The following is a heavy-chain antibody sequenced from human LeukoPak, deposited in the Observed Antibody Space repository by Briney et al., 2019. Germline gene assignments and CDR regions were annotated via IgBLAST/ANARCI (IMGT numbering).Heavy chain of an antibody. Sequence: GGSLRLSCAASGFTFSTYVMQWVRQAPGKGLEYVSAITGDGGYTYYANSVKGRFTISRDNSKKTLYLQMGSLRADDMPVYYCARVSTNDRRNAFDIWGQGTMVTVSS. CDR1: GFTFSTYV. D-gene: IGHD2-8*01. V-gene: IGHV3-64*01. CDR3: ARVSTNDRRNAFDI. CDR2: ITGDGGYT. J-gene: IGHJ3*02.